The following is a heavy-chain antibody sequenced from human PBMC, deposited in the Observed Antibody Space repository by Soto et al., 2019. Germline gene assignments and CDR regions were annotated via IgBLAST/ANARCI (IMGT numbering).Heavy chain of an antibody. CDR1: GGSISPYY. Sequence: QVQLLESGPGLVNPSQTLSLSCTVSGGSISPYYWSWLRQSPGKGLEWLGYIYYPGTADYNPSLETRVTLSVDTSTNRFSLELTSVTAADTAVYYCARQPDDGDYGYYFEYWGPGILVTVSS. D-gene: IGHD4-17*01. V-gene: IGHV4-59*01. CDR2: IYYPGTA. J-gene: IGHJ4*02. CDR3: ARQPDDGDYGYYFEY.